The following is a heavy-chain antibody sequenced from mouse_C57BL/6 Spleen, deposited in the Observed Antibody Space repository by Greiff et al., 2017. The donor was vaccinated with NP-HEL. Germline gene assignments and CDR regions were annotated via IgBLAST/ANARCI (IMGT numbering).Heavy chain of an antibody. CDR1: GYTFTSYT. J-gene: IGHJ2*01. Sequence: VKLQESGAELARPGASVKMSCKASGYTFTSYTMHWVKQRPGQGLEWIGYINPSSGYTKYNQKFKDKATLTADKSSSTAYMQLSSLTSEDSAVYYCASPYYYGSSYGGVFFDYWGQGTTLTVSS. CDR3: ASPYYYGSSYGGVFFDY. CDR2: INPSSGYT. D-gene: IGHD1-1*01. V-gene: IGHV1-4*01.